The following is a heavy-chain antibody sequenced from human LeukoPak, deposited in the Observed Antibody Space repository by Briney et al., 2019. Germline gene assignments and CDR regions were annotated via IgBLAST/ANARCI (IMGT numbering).Heavy chain of an antibody. J-gene: IGHJ4*02. V-gene: IGHV3-48*03. CDR3: ARDTPDYDILTGYYINYFDY. CDR2: ISSSGSTI. D-gene: IGHD3-9*01. Sequence: PGGSLRLSCVASGFTFSSYEMNWVRQPPGKGLEWVSYISSSGSTIYYADSVKDRFTICRDNAKHSLYLQMHSLRAEDTAVYYCARDTPDYDILTGYYINYFDYWGQATMVTVSS. CDR1: GFTFSSYE.